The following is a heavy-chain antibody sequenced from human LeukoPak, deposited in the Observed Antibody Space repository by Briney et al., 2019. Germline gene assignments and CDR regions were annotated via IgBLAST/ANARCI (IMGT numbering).Heavy chain of an antibody. CDR2: INPNGGST. Sequence: ASVKVSCKASGYTFTSYYMHWVRQAPGQGLEWMGIINPNGGSTSYAQKFQGRVTMTRDTSTSTVYMELSSLRSEDTAVYYCARGLVVITNADAFDIWGQGTMVTVSS. CDR3: ARGLVVITNADAFDI. CDR1: GYTFTSYY. V-gene: IGHV1-46*01. D-gene: IGHD3-22*01. J-gene: IGHJ3*02.